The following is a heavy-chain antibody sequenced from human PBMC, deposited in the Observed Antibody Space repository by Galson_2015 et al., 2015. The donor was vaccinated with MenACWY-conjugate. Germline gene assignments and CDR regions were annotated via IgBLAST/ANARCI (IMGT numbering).Heavy chain of an antibody. CDR2: IKADGSFS. J-gene: IGHJ4*02. V-gene: IGHV3-74*01. Sequence: SLRLSCAASGFTFNNYWMHWVRQXXGXGXEWISXIKADGSFSNYADSVKGRFTISTDNAKNMVYLQMDGLGDEDTAVYFCARDNNWSFDSWGQGTLVTVSS. D-gene: IGHD1-1*01. CDR1: GFTFNNYW. CDR3: ARDNNWSFDS.